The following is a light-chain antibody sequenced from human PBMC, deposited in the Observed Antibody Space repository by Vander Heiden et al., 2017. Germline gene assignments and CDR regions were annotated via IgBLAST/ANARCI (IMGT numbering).Light chain of an antibody. CDR3: MQALQTPRT. Sequence: DMVMTQSLLSLPATPGEPASISCRSSQSLLHSNGYNYLDWYLQKPGQSPQLLIYLGSNRASGVPDRFSGSGSGTDFTLKISRVEAEDVGVYYCMQALQTPRTFGQGTRLAIK. J-gene: IGKJ5*01. V-gene: IGKV2-28*01. CDR2: LGS. CDR1: QSLLHSNGYNY.